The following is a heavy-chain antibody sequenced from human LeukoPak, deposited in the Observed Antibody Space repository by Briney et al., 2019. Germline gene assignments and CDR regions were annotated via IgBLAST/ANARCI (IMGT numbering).Heavy chain of an antibody. V-gene: IGHV4-59*08. CDR2: IHYSGST. CDR3: ARQSGAAAGYFDY. Sequence: SETLSLTCTVSGGSISRYNWTWIRQAPGKGLEWIGYIHYSGSTKNNPSLKGRVTMSVDTSKNQFSLKLHSVTAADTAVYYCARQSGAAAGYFDYWGQGALLTVSS. CDR1: GGSISRYN. D-gene: IGHD6-13*01. J-gene: IGHJ4*02.